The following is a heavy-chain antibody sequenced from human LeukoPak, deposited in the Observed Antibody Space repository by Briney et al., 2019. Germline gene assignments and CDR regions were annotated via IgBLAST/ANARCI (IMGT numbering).Heavy chain of an antibody. J-gene: IGHJ4*02. CDR1: GFTFSSYA. CDR3: AKVRYGIAVAGLEDY. Sequence: GGSLRLSCAATGFTFSSYAMSWVRQAPGKGLEWVSAISGSGGSTYYADSVKGRFTISRDNSKNTLYLQMNSLRAEDTAVYYCAKVRYGIAVAGLEDYWGQGTLVTVSS. CDR2: ISGSGGST. D-gene: IGHD6-19*01. V-gene: IGHV3-23*01.